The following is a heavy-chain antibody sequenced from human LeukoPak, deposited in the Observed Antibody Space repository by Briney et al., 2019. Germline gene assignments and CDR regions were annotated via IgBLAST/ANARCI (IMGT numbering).Heavy chain of an antibody. V-gene: IGHV1-46*03. CDR3: AREQVGATTFDY. J-gene: IGHJ4*02. CDR1: GYTFTSYY. D-gene: IGHD1-26*01. CDR2: INPSGGST. Sequence: GASVKVSCKASGYTFTSYYMHWVRQAPGQGLEWMGIINPSGGSTSYAQKFQGRVTMTRDTSTSTVYMELSSLRSEDTDVYYCAREQVGATTFDYWGQGTLVTVSS.